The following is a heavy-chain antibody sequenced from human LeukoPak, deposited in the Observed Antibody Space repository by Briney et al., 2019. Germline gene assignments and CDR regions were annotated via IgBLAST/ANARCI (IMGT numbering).Heavy chain of an antibody. CDR3: ARTGGDCSSGLCYYAMDV. Sequence: SETLSLTCLVSGGSNSGSHWSWIRQPPGKGLEWIGYIHYTGSTDYNPSLRSRVTLSIDMSKNQFSLRLSSVTAADTAVYYCARTGGDCSSGLCYYAMDVWGQGTTVTVSS. V-gene: IGHV4-59*01. J-gene: IGHJ6*02. CDR2: IHYTGST. D-gene: IGHD2-21*02. CDR1: GGSNSGSH.